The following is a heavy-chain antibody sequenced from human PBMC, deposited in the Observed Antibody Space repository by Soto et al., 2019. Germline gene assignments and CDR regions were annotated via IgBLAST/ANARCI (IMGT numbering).Heavy chain of an antibody. V-gene: IGHV3-11*06. CDR3: AMGDCGRY. CDR1: GFTFSDHY. J-gene: IGHJ4*02. CDR2: ISARSTYT. Sequence: QVQLVESGGGLVKPGTSLRLSCAASGFTFSDHYMSWIRQAPGKGLEWLSDISARSTYTNYGDSVKGRFSISRDNVKQTVYLQMNSLTVDDTAIYSCAMGDCGRYWGPGTLVTVSS. D-gene: IGHD1-26*01.